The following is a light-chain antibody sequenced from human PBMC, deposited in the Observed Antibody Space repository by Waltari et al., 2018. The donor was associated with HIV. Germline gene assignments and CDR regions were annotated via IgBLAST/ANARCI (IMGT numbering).Light chain of an antibody. CDR2: YNK. CDR1: TSTIESNP. Sequence: QSVLTQPPSASGTPGRRFPFSYCVVTSTIESNPLPWYQQLPGTTPKLLTWYNKQRAPGVPDRFSGSKSGTSASLAISGLQAEDEANYYCSTWEDSLNGVLFGGGTKLTVL. V-gene: IGLV1-44*01. CDR3: STWEDSLNGVL. J-gene: IGLJ2*01.